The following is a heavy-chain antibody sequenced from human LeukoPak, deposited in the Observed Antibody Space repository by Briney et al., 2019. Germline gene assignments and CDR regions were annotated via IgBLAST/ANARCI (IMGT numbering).Heavy chain of an antibody. CDR3: ARGAFRFDY. Sequence: PGGSLRLSCAASGFTLSSYWMSWVRQATGKGLEWVANIKQDGSEKSYVDSVKGRFTISRDNAKNSLYLQMNSLRAEDTAVYYCARGAFRFDYWGQGTLVTVSS. CDR1: GFTLSSYW. CDR2: IKQDGSEK. J-gene: IGHJ4*02. V-gene: IGHV3-7*01.